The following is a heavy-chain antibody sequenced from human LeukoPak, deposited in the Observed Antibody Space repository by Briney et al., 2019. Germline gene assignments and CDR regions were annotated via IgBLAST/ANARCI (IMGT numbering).Heavy chain of an antibody. J-gene: IGHJ4*02. CDR3: AKVTAVALFDY. Sequence: PGGSLRLSCAASRFTFSSYAMNWVRQAPGKGLEWVSHISGSGGSTYYADSVKGRFTISRDNSKNTLYLQMNSPRAEDTAVYYCAKVTAVALFDYWGQGTLVTVSS. D-gene: IGHD6-19*01. V-gene: IGHV3-23*01. CDR1: RFTFSSYA. CDR2: ISGSGGST.